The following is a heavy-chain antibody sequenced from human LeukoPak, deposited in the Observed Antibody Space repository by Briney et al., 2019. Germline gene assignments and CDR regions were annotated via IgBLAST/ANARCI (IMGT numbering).Heavy chain of an antibody. CDR3: ARHVGRITAADTRWFDP. Sequence: GESLKISCKGSGYSFTSLWIGWVRQMPGKGLEWMGFIYPGDSDTRYSPSFQGQVTISADKSISTAYLQWNSLKASDTAMYYCARHVGRITAADTRWFDPWGQGTLVTVSS. J-gene: IGHJ5*02. V-gene: IGHV5-51*01. CDR1: GYSFTSLW. D-gene: IGHD6-13*01. CDR2: IYPGDSDT.